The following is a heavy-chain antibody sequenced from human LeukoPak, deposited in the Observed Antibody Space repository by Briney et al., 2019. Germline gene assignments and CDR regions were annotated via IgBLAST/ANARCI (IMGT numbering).Heavy chain of an antibody. V-gene: IGHV3-15*01. D-gene: IGHD3-22*01. CDR2: IKSKTDGGTT. CDR1: GFTFSSYA. Sequence: RPGGSLRLSCAASGFTFSSYAMSWVRQAPGKGLEWVGRIKSKTDGGTTDYAAPVKGRFTISRDDSKNTLYLQMNSLKTEDTAVYFCTTGNVVALNDYWGQGTLVTVSS. J-gene: IGHJ4*02. CDR3: TTGNVVALNDY.